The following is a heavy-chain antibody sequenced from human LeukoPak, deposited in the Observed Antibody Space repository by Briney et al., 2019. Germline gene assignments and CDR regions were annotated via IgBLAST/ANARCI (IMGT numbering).Heavy chain of an antibody. CDR1: GGSISSSSYY. J-gene: IGHJ4*02. CDR3: ARHWGGYEIFDY. CDR2: IYYSGST. Sequence: SETLSLTCTVSGGSISSSSYYWGWIRQPPGKGLEWIGSIYYSGSTYYNPSLKSRVTISVDTSKSHFSLRLSSVTAADTAVYYCARHWGGYEIFDYWGQGTLVTVSS. V-gene: IGHV4-39*07. D-gene: IGHD5-12*01.